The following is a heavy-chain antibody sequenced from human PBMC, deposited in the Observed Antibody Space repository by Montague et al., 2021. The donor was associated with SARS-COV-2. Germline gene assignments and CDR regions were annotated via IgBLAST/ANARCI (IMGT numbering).Heavy chain of an antibody. J-gene: IGHJ4*02. D-gene: IGHD2-15*01. Sequence: SETLSLTCAVYGGSFSDCHWTWIRQSPGEGLEWTGQINYGGSTKXNPSLKSRVTISIDTSKNQFSLKLTSVTAADTAVYYCARGVVAAPPVVDYWGRGTLVTVSS. CDR1: GGSFSDCH. V-gene: IGHV4-34*01. CDR3: ARGVVAAPPVVDY. CDR2: INYGGST.